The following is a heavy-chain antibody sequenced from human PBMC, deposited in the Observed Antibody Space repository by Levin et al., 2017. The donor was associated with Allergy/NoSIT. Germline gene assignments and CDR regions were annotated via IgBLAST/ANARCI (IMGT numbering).Heavy chain of an antibody. CDR2: IMPILDIL. J-gene: IGHJ1*01. CDR1: GGTFSNYA. CDR3: ARDRGIQWELMHFQQ. V-gene: IGHV1-69*04. D-gene: IGHD1-26*01. Sequence: ASVKVSCKASGGTFSNYAITWVRQAPGQGLEWMGRIMPILDILDYAQNFQGRVTITADKSSGTAYMELTSLRSEDTAVYYCARDRGIQWELMHFQQWGQGTLVSVSS.